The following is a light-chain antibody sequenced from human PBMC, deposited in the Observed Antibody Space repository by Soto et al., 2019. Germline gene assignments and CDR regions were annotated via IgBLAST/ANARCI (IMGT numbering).Light chain of an antibody. J-gene: IGKJ1*01. Sequence: IQLTPSLSSLSAFVGDRVTLTCLASQSISSYLNWYQQKPGKAPKLLIYAASSLQSGVPSRFSGSGSGTDFTLTISSLQPEDFATYYCQQSYSTPWTFGQGIKVDI. CDR2: AAS. V-gene: IGKV1-39*01. CDR1: QSISSY. CDR3: QQSYSTPWT.